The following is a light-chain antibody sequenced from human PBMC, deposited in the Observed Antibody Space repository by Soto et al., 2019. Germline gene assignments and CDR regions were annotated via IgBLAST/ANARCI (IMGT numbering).Light chain of an antibody. CDR3: CSYAGGSTYF. J-gene: IGLJ1*01. Sequence: QSALTQPASVSGSPGQSITISCTGTSSDVGHYNFVSWYQQYPGKAPKVMIYEVYERPSGVSDRFSGSKSGSTASLTISGLQVEDEADYYCCSYAGGSTYFFGTGTKVTVL. CDR2: EVY. CDR1: SSDVGHYNF. V-gene: IGLV2-23*02.